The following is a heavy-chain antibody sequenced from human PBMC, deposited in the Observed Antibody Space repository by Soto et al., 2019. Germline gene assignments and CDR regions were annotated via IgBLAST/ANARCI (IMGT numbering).Heavy chain of an antibody. V-gene: IGHV3-74*03. CDR2: INSDGSDT. CDR1: GIIFRDYW. J-gene: IGHJ4*02. CDR3: ATMASGYYFDY. D-gene: IGHD6-25*01. Sequence: EVQLVDSGGDSVQPGGSLRLSCATSGIIFRDYWMHWVRQAPGKGLVWVSRINSDGSDTTYADSVKGRFTISRDNTRNTLYLHMPSLRAEDTALYYCATMASGYYFDYWGQGTLVTASS.